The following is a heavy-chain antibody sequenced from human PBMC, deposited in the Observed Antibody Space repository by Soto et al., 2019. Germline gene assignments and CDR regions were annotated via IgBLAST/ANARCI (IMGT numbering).Heavy chain of an antibody. Sequence: LSLTCVVSGDSIISNISYWGWIRQPPGKGLEWIGTIYYRGSPYYSPSLKSRVTISVDTSKNHLSLKMGSVTAADTALYYCERGEVAGAPFDFWGRGSLVTVSS. J-gene: IGHJ4*02. CDR3: ERGEVAGAPFDF. CDR2: IYYRGSP. D-gene: IGHD6-19*01. V-gene: IGHV4-39*02. CDR1: GDSIISNISY.